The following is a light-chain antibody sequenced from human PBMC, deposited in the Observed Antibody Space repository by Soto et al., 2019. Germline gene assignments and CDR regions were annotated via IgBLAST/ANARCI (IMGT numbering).Light chain of an antibody. CDR3: QQRTNWPLT. J-gene: IGKJ4*01. CDR1: QSVSRN. V-gene: IGKV3-11*01. CDR2: DAS. Sequence: EIVLTQSPATLSLSPGERATLSCRASQSVSRNLAWYQQKPGQAPRLLIYDASNRATGIPARFSGSGSGTEFPLTISSLEPEDFAVYYCQQRTNWPLTFGGGTKVEIK.